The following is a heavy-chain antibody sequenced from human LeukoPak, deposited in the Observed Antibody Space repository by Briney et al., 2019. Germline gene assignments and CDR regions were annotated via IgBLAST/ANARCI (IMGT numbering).Heavy chain of an antibody. CDR2: IYWNDDT. CDR3: AHNPIVVDAFDL. J-gene: IGHJ3*01. V-gene: IGHV2-5*01. D-gene: IGHD2-15*01. Sequence: SGPTLGNPTQTLTLTCPFSGFSRSTSGVGVGWIRQPPGKALEWLALIYWNDDTSYSTSLKSRLPITKDHPKHTVVLTMSNMDPVDTATYYCAHNPIVVDAFDLWGQGPMVTVSS. CDR1: GFSRSTSGVG.